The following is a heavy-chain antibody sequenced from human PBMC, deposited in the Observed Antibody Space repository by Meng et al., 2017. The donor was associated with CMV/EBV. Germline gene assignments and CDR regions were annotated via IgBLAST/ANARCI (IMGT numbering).Heavy chain of an antibody. Sequence: SETLSLTCAVYGGSFSGYYWSWIRQPPGKGLEWIGEINHSGSTNYNPSLKSRVTISVGTSKNQFSLKLSSVTAADTAVYYCARNQWLGPFDYWGQGTLVTVSS. J-gene: IGHJ4*02. CDR2: INHSGST. CDR3: ARNQWLGPFDY. D-gene: IGHD6-19*01. CDR1: GGSFSGYY. V-gene: IGHV4-34*01.